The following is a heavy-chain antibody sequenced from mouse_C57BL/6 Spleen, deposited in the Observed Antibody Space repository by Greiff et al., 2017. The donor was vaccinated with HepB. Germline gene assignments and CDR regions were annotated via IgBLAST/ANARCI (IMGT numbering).Heavy chain of an antibody. D-gene: IGHD2-2*01. CDR3: AWNGFHAMDY. J-gene: IGHJ4*01. Sequence: VQLQESGAELVKPGASVKLSCKASGYTFTSYWMQWVKQRPGQGLEWIGEIDPSDSYTNYNQKFKGKATLTVDTSSSTAYMQLSSLTSEDSAVYYCAWNGFHAMDYWGQGTSVTVSS. CDR1: GYTFTSYW. V-gene: IGHV1-50*01. CDR2: IDPSDSYT.